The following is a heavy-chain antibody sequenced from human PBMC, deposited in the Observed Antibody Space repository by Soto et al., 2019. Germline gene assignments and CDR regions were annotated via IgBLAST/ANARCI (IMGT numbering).Heavy chain of an antibody. CDR1: GFTISSHW. V-gene: IGHV3-74*01. J-gene: IGHJ5*02. CDR2: VNSDGSST. D-gene: IGHD1-26*01. CDR3: VRCYSGTYGCFEP. Sequence: EVQLVESGGGLVQPGGSLRLSCAASGFTISSHWMHWVRQAPGKGLVWVSRVNSDGSSTSYADSVKGRFIISRDNAKNTLYLQMNILSTEDTAVYYCVRCYSGTYGCFEPWGQGTLVTVSS.